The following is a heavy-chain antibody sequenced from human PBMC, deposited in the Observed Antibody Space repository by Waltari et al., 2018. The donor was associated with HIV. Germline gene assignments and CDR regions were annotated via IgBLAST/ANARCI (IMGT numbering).Heavy chain of an antibody. J-gene: IGHJ5*02. CDR3: AHGSYYDCWSPKWRRAKNNWFDT. Sequence: QITLTESGPAVVKPTQTLTLPCSFVGFSIDKNGEGVGWFRQPPGEALEWLALIYWNDDKRYNPSLKNRLTITKDTSKNQVVLTRTTVDPVDTATYYCAHGSYYDCWSPKWRRAKNNWFDTWGQGSRVAVAS. CDR1: GFSIDKNGEG. V-gene: IGHV2-5*01. CDR2: IYWNDDK. D-gene: IGHD3-3*01.